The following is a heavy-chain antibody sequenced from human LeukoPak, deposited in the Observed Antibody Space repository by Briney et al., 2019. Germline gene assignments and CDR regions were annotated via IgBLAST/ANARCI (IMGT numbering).Heavy chain of an antibody. CDR1: GGSISTSS. CDR3: ARIGRMVRGVIS. Sequence: PSETLSLTCTVSGGSISTSSWSWIRQPPGKGLEWIGYIYYSGSTNYNPSLKSRVTISVDTSKNQFSLKLNSVTAADAAVYYCARIGRMVRGVISWGQGTLVTVSS. CDR2: IYYSGST. J-gene: IGHJ5*02. V-gene: IGHV4-59*01. D-gene: IGHD3-10*01.